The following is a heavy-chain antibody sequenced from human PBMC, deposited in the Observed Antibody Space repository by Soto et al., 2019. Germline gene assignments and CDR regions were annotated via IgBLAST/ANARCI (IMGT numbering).Heavy chain of an antibody. CDR3: ARDLRGVGYCSSTSCPRGYYYYYYGMDV. Sequence: ASVKVSCKASGYTFTSYAMHRVRQAPGQRLEWMGWINAGNGNTKYSQKFQGRVTITRDTSASTAYMELSSLRSEDTAVYYCARDLRGVGYCSSTSCPRGYYYYYYGMDVWGQGTTVTVS. V-gene: IGHV1-3*01. CDR2: INAGNGNT. D-gene: IGHD2-2*01. CDR1: GYTFTSYA. J-gene: IGHJ6*02.